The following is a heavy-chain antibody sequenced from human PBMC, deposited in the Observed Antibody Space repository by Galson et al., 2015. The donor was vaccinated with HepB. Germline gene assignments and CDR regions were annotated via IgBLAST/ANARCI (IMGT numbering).Heavy chain of an antibody. CDR3: AQLGTGY. D-gene: IGHD6-13*01. V-gene: IGHV3-53*01. CDR1: GFSIRSHY. Sequence: SLRLSCAASGFSIRSHYMNWVRQAPGKGLEWVSVIHGGNNRYYADSVKGPFTLSRDDSINTLYLQMNSLRAEDTAVYYCAQLGTGYWGQGTPVTVSS. CDR2: IHGGNNR. J-gene: IGHJ4*02.